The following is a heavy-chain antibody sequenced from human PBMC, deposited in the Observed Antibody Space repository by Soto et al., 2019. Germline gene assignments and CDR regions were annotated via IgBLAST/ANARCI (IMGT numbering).Heavy chain of an antibody. CDR2: IYYSGST. CDR3: AREFRDGSNTRLAFDP. J-gene: IGHJ5*02. CDR1: GGSISSGGYY. Sequence: PSETLSLTCTVSGGSISSGGYYWTWIRQHPGKGLEWIGYIYYSGSTYYNPSLKSRVTISVDTSKNQFSLKLSSVTADDTAVYYCAREFRDGSNTRLAFDPWGQGALVTVSS. V-gene: IGHV4-31*02. D-gene: IGHD2-15*01.